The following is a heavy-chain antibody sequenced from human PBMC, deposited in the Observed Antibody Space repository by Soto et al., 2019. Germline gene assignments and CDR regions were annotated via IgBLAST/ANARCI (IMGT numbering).Heavy chain of an antibody. J-gene: IGHJ4*02. CDR2: VYYSRSA. V-gene: IGHV4-39*02. CDR1: GGSVSNNSYY. Sequence: QLQLLESGPGLVKPSETLSLTCTVSGGSVSNNSYYWGWIRQPPGKRLEWIGSVYYSRSAYSNPSLKSRPAISVDTSMNHFSLKPSSVNAADTAIYYCARRPLVRGIIPYYFDYWGQGTLVTVSS. D-gene: IGHD3-10*01. CDR3: ARRPLVRGIIPYYFDY.